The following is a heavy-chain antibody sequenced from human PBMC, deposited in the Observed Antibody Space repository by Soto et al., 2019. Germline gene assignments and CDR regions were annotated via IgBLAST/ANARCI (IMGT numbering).Heavy chain of an antibody. CDR1: GGSISSYY. J-gene: IGHJ4*02. CDR2: IYYSGST. D-gene: IGHD3-3*01. V-gene: IGHV4-59*01. CDR3: GRENRKGSNYDFWSGSENTLDY. Sequence: SETLSLTCTVSGGSISSYYWSWIRQPPGRGLEWIGYIYYSGSTNYNPSLKSRVTISVDTSKNQFSLKLSSVTAADTAVYYCGRENRKGSNYDFWSGSENTLDYWGQGTLVTVSS.